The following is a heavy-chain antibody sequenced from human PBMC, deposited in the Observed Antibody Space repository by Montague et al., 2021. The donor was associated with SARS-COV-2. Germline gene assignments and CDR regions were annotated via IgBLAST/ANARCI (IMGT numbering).Heavy chain of an antibody. J-gene: IGHJ5*01. Sequence: SETLSLTCNFSTGSISTYYWSWIRQTPGKGLEWIGYINYDGSATXNPSLSSRVTMSVDTSKTQFSLRLTSVTAADTAVYYCASSKGADYWFDYWGQGTLVTVSS. CDR1: TGSISTYY. CDR3: ASSKGADYWFDY. CDR2: INYDGSA. V-gene: IGHV4-59*13. D-gene: IGHD4/OR15-4a*01.